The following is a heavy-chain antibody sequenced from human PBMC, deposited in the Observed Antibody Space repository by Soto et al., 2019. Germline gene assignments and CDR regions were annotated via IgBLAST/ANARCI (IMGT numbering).Heavy chain of an antibody. CDR2: INAGNGNT. J-gene: IGHJ6*02. CDR1: GYTFTSYA. CDR3: ARDLWFGELFGYYYGMDV. V-gene: IGHV1-3*01. D-gene: IGHD3-10*01. Sequence: ASAKVSCKASGYTFTSYAMHWVRQAPGQSLECMGWINAGNGNTKYSQKFQGRVTSTGDTSASTAYMELSSLKSEDTAVYYCARDLWFGELFGYYYGMDVWGQGTTVTVSS.